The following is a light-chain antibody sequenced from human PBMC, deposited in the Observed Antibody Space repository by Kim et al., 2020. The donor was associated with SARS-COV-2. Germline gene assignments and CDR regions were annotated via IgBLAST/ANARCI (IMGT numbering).Light chain of an antibody. J-gene: IGLJ3*02. Sequence: ELTQPPSASGTPGQKVTISCSGGSSNIGSNTVNWFQQLPGTAPKLLIHTNNQRPSGVPDRFSGSKSGTSASLAISGLQSEDEAHYSCAAWDDSVNGWVFGGGTQLTVL. CDR2: TNN. V-gene: IGLV1-44*01. CDR1: SSNIGSNT. CDR3: AAWDDSVNGWV.